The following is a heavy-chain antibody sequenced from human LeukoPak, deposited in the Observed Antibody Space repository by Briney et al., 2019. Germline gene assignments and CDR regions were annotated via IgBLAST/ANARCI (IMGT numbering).Heavy chain of an antibody. CDR3: ARDRIDSSGYYLLDY. Sequence: SVKVSCKASGYTFTSYGISWVRQAPGQGLEWMGGIIPIFGTANYAQKFQGRVTITADESTSTAYMELSSLRSEDTAVYYCARDRIDSSGYYLLDYWGQGTLVTVSS. D-gene: IGHD3-22*01. CDR1: GYTFTSYG. J-gene: IGHJ4*02. V-gene: IGHV1-69*13. CDR2: IIPIFGTA.